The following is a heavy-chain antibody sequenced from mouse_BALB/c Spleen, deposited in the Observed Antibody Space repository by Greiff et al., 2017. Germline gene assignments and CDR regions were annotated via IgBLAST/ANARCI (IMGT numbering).Heavy chain of an antibody. CDR2: INPSTGYT. J-gene: IGHJ3*01. Sequence: QVQLPQSGAELAKPGASVKMSCQASGYTFTCLWMHWVKQRPGQGLEWIGYINPSTGYTEYNQKFKDKATLTADKSSSTAYMQLSSLTSEDSAVYYCANYDEAYWGQGTLVTVSA. V-gene: IGHV1-7*01. CDR3: ANYDEAY. D-gene: IGHD2-4*01. CDR1: GYTFTCLW.